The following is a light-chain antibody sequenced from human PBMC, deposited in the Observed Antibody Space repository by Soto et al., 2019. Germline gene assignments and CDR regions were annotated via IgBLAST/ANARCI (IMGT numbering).Light chain of an antibody. Sequence: QSALTQPASVSGSPGQSITISCTGTSSDVGGYNYVSWYQQHPGKAPKLMIYEVSNRPSGVSNRFSGSKSGNTASLTISGLQAEDEADYYCRSYTSSSTLVFGTETKLTVL. V-gene: IGLV2-14*01. CDR3: RSYTSSSTLV. J-gene: IGLJ1*01. CDR1: SSDVGGYNY. CDR2: EVS.